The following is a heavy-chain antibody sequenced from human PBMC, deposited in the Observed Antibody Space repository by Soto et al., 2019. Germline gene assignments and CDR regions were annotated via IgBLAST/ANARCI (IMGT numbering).Heavy chain of an antibody. CDR1: GFNLSYPW. D-gene: IGHD3-9*01. J-gene: IGHJ4*02. Sequence: PGGSLRLSCVASGFNLSYPWMTWVRQAAGKGLEWVGRIKSKTDGGTADYAAPVKGRATISRDDSKNTVYLQMNSLKTEDTAVYYCTTGIYYDILTGYHNVAYWGQGALVTVSS. CDR3: TTGIYYDILTGYHNVAY. V-gene: IGHV3-15*01. CDR2: IKSKTDGGTA.